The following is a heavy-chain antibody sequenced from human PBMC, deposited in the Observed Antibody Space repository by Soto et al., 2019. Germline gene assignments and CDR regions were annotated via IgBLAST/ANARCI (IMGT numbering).Heavy chain of an antibody. V-gene: IGHV3-23*01. D-gene: IGHD4-4*01. CDR3: GKDKAESTVLTAVVGS. CDR1: GFTFSGYA. J-gene: IGHJ5*01. CDR2: VTGCGDKI. Sequence: EVQLLESGGGLVQPVGSLRLSCAASGFTFSGYAMTWVRQAPGKGLEWVSAVTGCGDKIHYADSVKGRFTISRDNSEYISNLQMNNLTAKQGELDHCGKDKAESTVLTAVVGSWGHGRQVTVSS.